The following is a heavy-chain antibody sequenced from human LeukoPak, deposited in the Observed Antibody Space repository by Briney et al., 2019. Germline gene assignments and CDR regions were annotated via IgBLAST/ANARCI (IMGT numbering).Heavy chain of an antibody. CDR3: ARSVPDYTRFDY. D-gene: IGHD4-11*01. CDR1: GFTFSDYA. J-gene: IGHJ4*02. Sequence: HTGGSLRLSCVASGFTFSDYAMNWVRQYPGKGLEWVSTFKTKYHQVYYAESVRGRFTISTDSSRNTVFLQMNSLIADDTALYCCARSVPDYTRFDYWGQGALVTVSS. CDR2: FKTKYHQV. V-gene: IGHV3-23*05.